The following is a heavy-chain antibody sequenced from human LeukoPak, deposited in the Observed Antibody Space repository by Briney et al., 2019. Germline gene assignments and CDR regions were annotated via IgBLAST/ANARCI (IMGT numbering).Heavy chain of an antibody. Sequence: GGSLRLSCVASGFTFSSYAMHCVRQAPGKGLEWVAVIWYDGSNKYYAESVKGRFTISRDNSKNTAYLQMNSLRAEDTAVYYCARDQRDIVAAIGGPGYWGQGTLVTVSS. CDR3: ARDQRDIVAAIGGPGY. CDR1: GFTFSSYA. J-gene: IGHJ4*02. V-gene: IGHV3-33*01. CDR2: IWYDGSNK. D-gene: IGHD5-12*01.